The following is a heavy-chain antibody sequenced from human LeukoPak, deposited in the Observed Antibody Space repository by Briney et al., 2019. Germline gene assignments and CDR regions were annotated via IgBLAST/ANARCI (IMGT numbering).Heavy chain of an antibody. V-gene: IGHV4-59*08. CDR1: GGSVSSYY. J-gene: IGHJ3*02. D-gene: IGHD6-13*01. Sequence: ETLSLTCTVSGGSVSSYYWSWIRQPPGKGLEWIGYIYYSGSTNYNPSLKSRVTISVDTSKNQFSLKPSSVAAADTAVYYCARQQAAAGTFAFDIWGQGTMVTVSS. CDR3: ARQQAAAGTFAFDI. CDR2: IYYSGST.